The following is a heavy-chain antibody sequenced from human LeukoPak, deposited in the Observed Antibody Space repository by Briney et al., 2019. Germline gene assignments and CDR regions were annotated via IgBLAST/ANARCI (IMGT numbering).Heavy chain of an antibody. CDR1: GGSISSGSYY. CDR2: IYTSGST. D-gene: IGHD4-17*01. V-gene: IGHV4-61*02. Sequence: PSETLSLTCTVSGGSISSGSYYWSWIRQPAGKGLEWIGRIYTSGSTNYNPSLKSRVTISVDTSKNQFSLKLSSVTAADTAVYYCARGVTTGHDYWGQGTLVTVSS. J-gene: IGHJ4*02. CDR3: ARGVTTGHDY.